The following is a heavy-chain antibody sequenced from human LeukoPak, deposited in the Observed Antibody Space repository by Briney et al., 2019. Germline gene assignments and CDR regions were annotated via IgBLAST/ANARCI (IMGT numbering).Heavy chain of an antibody. V-gene: IGHV4-34*01. CDR2: INHSGST. D-gene: IGHD2-2*01. J-gene: IGHJ4*02. Sequence: SETLSLTCAVYGGSFSGYYWSWIRQPPGKGLEWIGEINHSGSTNYNPSLKSRVTISVDTSKNQFSLKLSSVTAADTAVYYCARLASRRPTVPPGYWGQGTLVTVSS. CDR1: GGSFSGYY. CDR3: ARLASRRPTVPPGY.